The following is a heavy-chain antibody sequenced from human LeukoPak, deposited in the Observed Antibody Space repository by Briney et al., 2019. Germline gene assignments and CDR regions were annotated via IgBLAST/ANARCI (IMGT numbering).Heavy chain of an antibody. CDR1: GGSISSGDYY. J-gene: IGHJ4*02. Sequence: SQTLSLTCTVSGGSISSGDYYWSWIRQPPGKGLEWIGYISYSGSTYYNPFLKSRVTISVDTSKNQFSLKLRSVTAADTAVYYCARVGGRFSYGYVDYWGQGTLVTVSS. CDR2: ISYSGST. CDR3: ARVGGRFSYGYVDY. V-gene: IGHV4-30-4*01. D-gene: IGHD5-18*01.